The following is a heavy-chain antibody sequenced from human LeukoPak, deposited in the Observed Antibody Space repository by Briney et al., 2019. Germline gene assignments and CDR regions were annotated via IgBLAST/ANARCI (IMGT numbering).Heavy chain of an antibody. V-gene: IGHV3-7*01. D-gene: IGHD3-3*01. J-gene: IGHJ4*02. CDR3: ARFFNRPLDY. CDR2: IKQDGSEK. CDR1: GCSMTTRNYY. Sequence: ETLSLTCAVSGCSMTTRNYYWDCIRQPPGKGLEWVANIKQDGSEKYYVDSVKGRFTISRDNANNSLYLQMNSLRAEDTAVYYCARFFNRPLDYWGQGTLVTVSS.